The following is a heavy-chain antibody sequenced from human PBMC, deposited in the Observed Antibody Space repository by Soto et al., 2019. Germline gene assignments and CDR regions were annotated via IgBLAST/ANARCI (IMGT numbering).Heavy chain of an antibody. Sequence: QVQLQESGPGLVKPSQTLSLTCTVSGGSISSGGDYWNWIRQHPGKGLEWIGNIYHSGSTYYNPSLKSPITISVDTSKNQFSLKLSSVTAADTAVYYCARMTVVRGVIYYYGMDVWGQGTTVTVSS. CDR2: IYHSGST. CDR1: GGSISSGGDY. D-gene: IGHD3-10*01. V-gene: IGHV4-31*01. CDR3: ARMTVVRGVIYYYGMDV. J-gene: IGHJ6*02.